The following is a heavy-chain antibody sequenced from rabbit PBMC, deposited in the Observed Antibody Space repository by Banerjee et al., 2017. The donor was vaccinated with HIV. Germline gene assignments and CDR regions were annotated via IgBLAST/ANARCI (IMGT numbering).Heavy chain of an antibody. J-gene: IGHJ4*01. D-gene: IGHD7-1*01. V-gene: IGHV1S45*01. CDR3: ARDLYASTGASRFNL. Sequence: QEQLEESGGDLVKPEGSLTLTCTASGFSFSSSNYMCWVRQAPGKGLEWIACIYASSTGSTYYASWAKGRFTISKTSSTTVTLQMTSLTAADTATYFCARDLYASTGASRFNLWGQGTLVTVS. CDR1: GFSFSSSNY. CDR2: IYASSTGST.